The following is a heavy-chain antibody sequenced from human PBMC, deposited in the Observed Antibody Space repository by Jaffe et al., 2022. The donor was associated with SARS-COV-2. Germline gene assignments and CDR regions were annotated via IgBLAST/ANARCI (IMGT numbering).Heavy chain of an antibody. CDR1: GGSISSSSYY. CDR2: IYYSGST. D-gene: IGHD3-10*01. CDR3: ARPSGSGSYYY. Sequence: QLQLQESGPGLVKPSETLSLTCTVSGGSISSSSYYWGWIRQPPGKGLEWIGSIYYSGSTYYNPSLKSRVTISVDTSKNQFSLKLSSVTAADTAVYYCARPSGSGSYYYWGQGTLVTVSS. J-gene: IGHJ4*02. V-gene: IGHV4-39*01.